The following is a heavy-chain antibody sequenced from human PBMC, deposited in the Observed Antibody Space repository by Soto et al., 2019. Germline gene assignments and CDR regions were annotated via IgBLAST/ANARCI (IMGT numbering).Heavy chain of an antibody. V-gene: IGHV1-18*01. CDR1: GYTFTSYG. CDR3: ARDRTYYYDSSSDY. D-gene: IGHD3-22*01. J-gene: IGHJ4*02. CDR2: ISAYNGNT. Sequence: GASVKVSCKASGYTFTSYGISWVRQAPGQGLEWMGWISAYNGNTNYAQKLQGRVTMTTDTSTSTAYMELRSLRSDDTAVYYCARDRTYYYDSSSDYWGQGTLVTVSS.